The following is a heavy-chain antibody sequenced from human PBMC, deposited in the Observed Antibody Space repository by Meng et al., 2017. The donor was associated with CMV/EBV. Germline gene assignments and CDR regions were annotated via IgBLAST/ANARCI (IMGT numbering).Heavy chain of an antibody. CDR3: ARVWDSGCAY. D-gene: IGHD3-22*01. V-gene: IGHV4-34*01. Sequence: VLVQQWAAGPFRLSDTLALTCSVEGGSFSVYYWVWIRQPPGKGPVWSGEINHSGRTNYTPSLKGRGNMSVDTSKNQFSLKLSSVAAADTAVYYCARVWDSGCAYWGQGTLVTVSS. CDR2: INHSGRT. CDR1: GGSFSVYY. J-gene: IGHJ4*02.